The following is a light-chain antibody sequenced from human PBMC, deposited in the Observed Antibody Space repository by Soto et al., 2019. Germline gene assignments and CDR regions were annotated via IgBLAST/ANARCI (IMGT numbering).Light chain of an antibody. V-gene: IGKV3-11*01. Sequence: EIMLTQCPAALSLSPGELATLSCRASDSVSTYLAWYQQRPGQAPRLLIYDASYRATDIPPRFSGSGSGTDFTLTISSLEPEDFAVYYCQQRRSWPPTITFGQGTRLEIK. CDR3: QQRRSWPPTIT. CDR2: DAS. J-gene: IGKJ5*01. CDR1: DSVSTY.